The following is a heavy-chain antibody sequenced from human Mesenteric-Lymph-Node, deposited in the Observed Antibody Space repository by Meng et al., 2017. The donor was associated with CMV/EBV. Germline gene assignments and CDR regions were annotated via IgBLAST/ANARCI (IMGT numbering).Heavy chain of an antibody. D-gene: IGHD3-16*01. Sequence: GGSLRLSCAASGFTFSGYSMNWVRQAPGKGLEWVSLISSSSSYKYHADSVKGRFTISRDNAKNSLYLQMNSLRAEDTAVYYCARMDRGYYFDYWGQGTLVTVSS. J-gene: IGHJ4*02. CDR1: GFTFSGYS. V-gene: IGHV3-21*01. CDR3: ARMDRGYYFDY. CDR2: ISSSSSYK.